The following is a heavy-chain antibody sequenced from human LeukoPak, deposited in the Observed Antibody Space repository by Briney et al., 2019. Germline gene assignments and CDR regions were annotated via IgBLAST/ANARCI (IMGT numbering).Heavy chain of an antibody. V-gene: IGHV1-2*02. CDR1: GYTFTGYY. CDR3: ARDPLAGRIGYSSGWYVFNSFDY. Sequence: ASVKVSCKASGYTFTGYYMHWVRQAPGQGLEWMRWINPNSGGTNYAQKFQGRVTMTRDTSISTAYMELSRLRSDDTAVYYCARDPLAGRIGYSSGWYVFNSFDYWGQGTLVTVSS. CDR2: INPNSGGT. J-gene: IGHJ4*02. D-gene: IGHD6-19*01.